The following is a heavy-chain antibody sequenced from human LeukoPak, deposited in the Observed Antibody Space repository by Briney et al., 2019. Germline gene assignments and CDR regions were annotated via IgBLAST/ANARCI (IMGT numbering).Heavy chain of an antibody. D-gene: IGHD5-12*01. Sequence: GGSLRLSCAVSGLTFRSYWMSWVRQAPGKGVEWVARLHADGIERYYVDPVKGRFTISRDNAKNSLQLQMYSLRLDDTAVYYCARGGYSFDYLGQGTLVTVSS. V-gene: IGHV3-7*01. CDR3: ARGGYSFDY. J-gene: IGHJ4*02. CDR2: LHADGIER. CDR1: GLTFRSYW.